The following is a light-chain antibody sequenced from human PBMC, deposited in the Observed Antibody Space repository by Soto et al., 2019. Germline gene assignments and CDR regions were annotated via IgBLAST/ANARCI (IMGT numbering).Light chain of an antibody. J-gene: IGKJ1*01. Sequence: EVVMTQSPATLSVSPGETATLSCRASQSIRSNLAWYQQKPGQAPRLLIYGASTRATGIPGRFSGSGSGTEFTLTISSLQFDDFAVYYCHQYKNWPRTFGQGTKVEIK. CDR2: GAS. CDR3: HQYKNWPRT. V-gene: IGKV3-15*01. CDR1: QSIRSN.